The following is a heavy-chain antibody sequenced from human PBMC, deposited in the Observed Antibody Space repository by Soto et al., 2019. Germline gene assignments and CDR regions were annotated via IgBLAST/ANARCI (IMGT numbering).Heavy chain of an antibody. CDR1: GGSISSYY. D-gene: IGHD3-3*01. Sequence: SETLSLTCTVSGGSISSYYWSWIRQPPGKGLEWIGHIYNSGSTYYNPSLKSRVTMSVDTSKNQFSLKLSSVTAADTAVYYCARGDFRLFDYWGQGTLVTVSS. CDR3: ARGDFRLFDY. V-gene: IGHV4-59*12. J-gene: IGHJ4*02. CDR2: IYNSGST.